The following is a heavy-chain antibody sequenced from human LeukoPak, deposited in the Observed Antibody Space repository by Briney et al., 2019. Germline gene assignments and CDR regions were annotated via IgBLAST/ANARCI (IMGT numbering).Heavy chain of an antibody. V-gene: IGHV1-18*01. CDR3: AREQFPGVPGAFDI. CDR1: GYTFTSYG. Sequence: ASVKVSCKASGYTFTSYGISWVRQAPGQGLEWMGWISAYNGNTNYAQKLQGRVTMTTDASTSTAYKELRSLRSDDTAVYYCAREQFPGVPGAFDIWGQGTMVTVSS. D-gene: IGHD5-24*01. CDR2: ISAYNGNT. J-gene: IGHJ3*02.